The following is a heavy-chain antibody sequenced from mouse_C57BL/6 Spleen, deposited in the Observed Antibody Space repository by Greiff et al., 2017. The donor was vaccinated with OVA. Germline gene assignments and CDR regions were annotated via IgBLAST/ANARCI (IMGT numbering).Heavy chain of an antibody. CDR3: ARAGLPRGTWFAY. Sequence: QVQLQQPGAELVMPGASVKLSCKASGYTFTSYWMHWVKQRPGQGLEWIGEIDPSDSYTNYNQKFKGKSTLTVDKSSSTAYMQLSSLTSEDSAVYYGARAGLPRGTWFAYWGQGTLVTVSA. J-gene: IGHJ3*01. D-gene: IGHD1-1*01. V-gene: IGHV1-69*01. CDR1: GYTFTSYW. CDR2: IDPSDSYT.